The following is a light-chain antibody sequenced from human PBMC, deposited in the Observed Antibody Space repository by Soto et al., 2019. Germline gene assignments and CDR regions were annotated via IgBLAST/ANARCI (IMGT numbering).Light chain of an antibody. CDR3: KSYAGSNTYV. J-gene: IGLJ1*01. CDR2: SNN. V-gene: IGLV1-44*01. CDR1: SSNIGSKS. Sequence: QSVLTQPPSASGTPGQTVTIFCSGSSSNIGSKSVQWYKQLPETAPKLLIYSNNQRPSGVPDRFSGSKSGNTASLTVSGLQAADEADYFCKSYAGSNTYVFGSGTKLTVL.